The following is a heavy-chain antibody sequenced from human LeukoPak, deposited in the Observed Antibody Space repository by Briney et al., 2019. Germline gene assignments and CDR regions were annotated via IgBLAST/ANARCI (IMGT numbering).Heavy chain of an antibody. CDR1: GGSISRGTYC. V-gene: IGHV4-39*01. J-gene: IGHJ3*02. CDR3: ARQTTVTTSGGDAFDI. CDR2: ISYSGST. Sequence: PSETLSLTCAVSGGSISRGTYCWGWIRQPPGMGREWVGSISYSGSTNYNSSRKSRVTISSDTPRNQFSLRLSSVTAADTAVYYCARQTTVTTSGGDAFDIWGQGTMVTVSS. D-gene: IGHD4-17*01.